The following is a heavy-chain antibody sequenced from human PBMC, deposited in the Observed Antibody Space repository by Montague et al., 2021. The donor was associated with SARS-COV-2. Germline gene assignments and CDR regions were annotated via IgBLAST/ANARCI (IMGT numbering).Heavy chain of an antibody. V-gene: IGHV4-39*01. CDR1: GGSITVSRYD. CDR2: VHYTGTT. D-gene: IGHD1-1*01. J-gene: IGHJ3*02. CDR3: ARHRANAGSFDI. Sequence: SETLSLTCTVSGGSITVSRYDWGWIRQPPGKGLEWIGSVHYTGTTSYNASLKSRLTISVDTSKNQFSLKMTSVTASDTAVYYCARHRANAGSFDIWGQGTMVTVSS.